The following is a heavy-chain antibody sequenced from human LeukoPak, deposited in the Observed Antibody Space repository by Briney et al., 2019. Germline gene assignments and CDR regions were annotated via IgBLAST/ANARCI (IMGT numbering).Heavy chain of an antibody. CDR1: GGTFSSYA. J-gene: IGHJ5*02. CDR3: ARHSSSHDWFDP. D-gene: IGHD6-13*01. V-gene: IGHV1-69*05. CDR2: IIPIFGTA. Sequence: SVKVSCKASGGTFSSYAISWVRQAPGQGLEWVGGIIPIFGTANYAQKFQGRVTITTDESTSTAYMELSSLRSEDTAVYYCARHSSSHDWFDPWGQGTLVTVSS.